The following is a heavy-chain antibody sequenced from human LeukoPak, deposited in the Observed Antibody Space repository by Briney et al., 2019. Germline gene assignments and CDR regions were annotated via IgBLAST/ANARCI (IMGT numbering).Heavy chain of an antibody. CDR3: ATTLGYCSSTSCHLGY. V-gene: IGHV3-30*04. D-gene: IGHD2-2*01. CDR2: ISYDGSNK. CDR1: GFTFSSYA. J-gene: IGHJ4*02. Sequence: PGRSLRLSCAASGFTFSSYAMHWVRQAPGKGLEWVAVISYDGSNKYYADSVKGRFTISGDNSKNTLYLQMNSLRAEDTAVYYCATTLGYCSSTSCHLGYWGQGTLVTVSS.